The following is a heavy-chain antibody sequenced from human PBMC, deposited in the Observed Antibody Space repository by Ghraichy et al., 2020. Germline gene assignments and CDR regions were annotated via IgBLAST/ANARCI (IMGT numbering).Heavy chain of an antibody. CDR3: ARRGGYSYGSGLVIGNWFEP. V-gene: IGHV4-34*01. Sequence: SETLSLTCAVYGGSFSGYYWSWIRQPPGKGLEWIGEINHSGSTNYNPSLKSRVTISVDTSKNQFSLKLSSVTAADTAVYYCARRGGYSYGSGLVIGNWFEPWGQGTLVTVSS. J-gene: IGHJ5*02. CDR1: GGSFSGYY. CDR2: INHSGST. D-gene: IGHD5-18*01.